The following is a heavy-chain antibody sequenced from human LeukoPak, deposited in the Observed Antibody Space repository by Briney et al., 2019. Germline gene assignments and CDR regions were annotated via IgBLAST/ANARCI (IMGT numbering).Heavy chain of an antibody. D-gene: IGHD3-10*01. Sequence: ASVKVSCKASGYTFTGYYMHWVRQAPGQGLEWMGWINPNSGGTNYAQKLQGRVTMTRDTSISTAYMELSRLRSDDTAVYYCARGDHYYYGSGSYYFDYWGQGTLVTVSS. CDR3: ARGDHYYYGSGSYYFDY. V-gene: IGHV1-2*02. CDR2: INPNSGGT. J-gene: IGHJ4*02. CDR1: GYTFTGYY.